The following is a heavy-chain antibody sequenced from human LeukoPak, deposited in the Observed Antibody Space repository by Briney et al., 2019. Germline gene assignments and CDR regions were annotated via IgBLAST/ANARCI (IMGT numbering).Heavy chain of an antibody. D-gene: IGHD3-10*01. V-gene: IGHV3-23*01. CDR3: AKDRDPYYYGSGSYWRWFDP. Sequence: PGGSLSLSCAASGFTFSSYAMSWVRQATGTGLEWVSPISGSGGSTYYADSVKGRFTISRDKSKNTLYLQMNSLRAEDTAVYYCAKDRDPYYYGSGSYWRWFDPWGQGTLVTVSS. CDR2: ISGSGGST. J-gene: IGHJ5*02. CDR1: GFTFSSYA.